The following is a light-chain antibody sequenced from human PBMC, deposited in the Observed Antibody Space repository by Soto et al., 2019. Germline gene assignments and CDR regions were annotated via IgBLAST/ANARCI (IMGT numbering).Light chain of an antibody. V-gene: IGKV1-39*01. Sequence: DIQMTQSPSSLSASVGDRVTITCRASQSISSYFNWYQQKPGEAPKLLIYAASSLQSGVPSRFSGSGSGTDFTLTISSMQPEDFATYYCQQSYSMPLTFGGGTKVQIK. CDR3: QQSYSMPLT. CDR1: QSISSY. CDR2: AAS. J-gene: IGKJ4*01.